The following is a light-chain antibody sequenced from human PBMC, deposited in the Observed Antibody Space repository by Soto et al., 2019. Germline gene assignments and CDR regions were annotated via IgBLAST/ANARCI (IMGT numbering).Light chain of an antibody. J-gene: IGLJ1*01. CDR3: SSFTSSTTYV. CDR1: SSDVGGYNY. CDR2: NVN. Sequence: QSALTQPASVSGSPGQSITISCTGTSSDVGGYNYVSWYQQHPGEVPKLIIFNVNNRPSGVSNRFSGCKSGNTASLTISGLQAEDEADYYCSSFTSSTTYVFGTGTKLTVL. V-gene: IGLV2-14*01.